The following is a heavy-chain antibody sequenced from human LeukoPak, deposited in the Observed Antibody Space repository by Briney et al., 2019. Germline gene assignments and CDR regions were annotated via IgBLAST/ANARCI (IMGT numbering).Heavy chain of an antibody. J-gene: IGHJ4*02. CDR2: ISAYNGNT. CDR1: GYTFTNYA. D-gene: IGHD5-12*01. CDR3: ARVRNSGFRYVDS. Sequence: ASVKVSCKASGYTFTNYAISWVRQAPGQGLEWVGWISAYNGNTNYAQKLQGRVTMTTDTSTRTPYMDLRGLRSDDTAVYYCARVRNSGFRYVDSWGQGTLVTVSS. V-gene: IGHV1-18*01.